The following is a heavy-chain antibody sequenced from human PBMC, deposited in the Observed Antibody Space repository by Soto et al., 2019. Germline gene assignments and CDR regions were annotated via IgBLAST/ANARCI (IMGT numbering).Heavy chain of an antibody. D-gene: IGHD3-9*01. CDR3: ARAVVLTFTRFYDMDV. Sequence: QVQLVQSGAEVKTPGSSVKVSCKASGGTFSSYSINWVRQAPGQGLEWMGRLIPMFGTTDYAQRFQGRVTFTADESNSPESMEVTHLTSEETAVYYCARAVVLTFTRFYDMDVWGQGTTVTVSS. CDR2: LIPMFGTT. J-gene: IGHJ6*02. V-gene: IGHV1-69*18. CDR1: GGTFSSYS.